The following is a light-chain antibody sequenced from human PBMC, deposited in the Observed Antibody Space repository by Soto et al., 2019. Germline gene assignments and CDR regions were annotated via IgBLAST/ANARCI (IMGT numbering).Light chain of an antibody. V-gene: IGLV2-23*01. CDR2: EAN. Sequence: QSALTQPAAVSGSPGQSITISCTGTSSDVGRFNFVSWYQQHPGKAPKLMIHEANKRPSGVSNRFSGSKSGNTASLTISGLQAEDEADYYCCSYAGSTTVVFGGGTKLTVL. CDR1: SSDVGRFNF. J-gene: IGLJ2*01. CDR3: CSYAGSTTVV.